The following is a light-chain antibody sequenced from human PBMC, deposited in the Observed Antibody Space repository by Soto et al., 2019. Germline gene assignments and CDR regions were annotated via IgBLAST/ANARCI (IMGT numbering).Light chain of an antibody. CDR3: QQYGSSPPWT. CDR1: QSVSSSY. J-gene: IGKJ1*01. Sequence: EIVLTQSPGTLSLSPGERATLSCRASQSVSSSYLAWYQQKPGQAPRLLIYGASSRATGIPDRFSGGGSGTGVTLSISRLEREDFAVYYCQQYGSSPPWTVGQGTKVEIK. V-gene: IGKV3-20*01. CDR2: GAS.